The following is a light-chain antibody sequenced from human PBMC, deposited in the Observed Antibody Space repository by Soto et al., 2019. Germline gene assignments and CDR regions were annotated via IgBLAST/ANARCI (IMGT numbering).Light chain of an antibody. CDR1: SSDVGAYNF. Sequence: QSVLTQPASVSGSPGQSITISCTGTSSDVGAYNFVSWHQQYPGKAPKLMIYNVYDRPSGISYRFSGSKSGNTASLTISGLQGEDEADYYCSAYTVSRTYVFGTGTKVTVL. CDR2: NVY. J-gene: IGLJ1*01. CDR3: SAYTVSRTYV. V-gene: IGLV2-14*03.